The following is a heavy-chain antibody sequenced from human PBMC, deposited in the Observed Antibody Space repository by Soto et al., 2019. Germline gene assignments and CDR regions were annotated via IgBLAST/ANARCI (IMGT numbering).Heavy chain of an antibody. CDR3: ARDLEHYFDY. J-gene: IGHJ4*02. Sequence: GGSLRLSCAASGFTFSSYAMSWVRQAPGKGLEWVSAISGSGGSTYYADSVKGRFTISRDNAKNSLYLQMNSLRAEDTAVYFCARDLEHYFDYWGQGTLVTVSS. CDR2: ISGSGGST. CDR1: GFTFSSYA. V-gene: IGHV3-23*01.